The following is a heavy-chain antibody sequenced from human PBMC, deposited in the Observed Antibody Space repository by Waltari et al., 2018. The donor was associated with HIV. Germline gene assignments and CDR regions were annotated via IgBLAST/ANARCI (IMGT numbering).Heavy chain of an antibody. CDR3: AKGASGWSPGY. Sequence: QVQLVESGGGVVQPGRSLRLSCAASRFTFSGYAMHWVRQAPGKGLEWVAVISYYGDNKYYADSVKGRFTISRDNSKNTLYLQMNSLRAEDTAVYYCAKGASGWSPGYWGQGTLVTVSS. J-gene: IGHJ4*02. CDR1: RFTFSGYA. D-gene: IGHD6-19*01. CDR2: ISYYGDNK. V-gene: IGHV3-30*18.